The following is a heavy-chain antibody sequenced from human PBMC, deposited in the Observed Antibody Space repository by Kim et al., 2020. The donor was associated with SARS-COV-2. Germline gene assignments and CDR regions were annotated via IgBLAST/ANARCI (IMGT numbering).Heavy chain of an antibody. CDR2: INPNSGGT. CDR3: ARAASDFWSGYYGSYFDY. J-gene: IGHJ4*02. Sequence: ASVKVSCKASGYTFTGYYMHWVRQAPGQGLEWMGRINPNSGGTNYAQKFQGRVTMTRDTSISTAYMELSRLRSDDTAVYYCARAASDFWSGYYGSYFDYWGQGTLVTVSS. D-gene: IGHD3-3*01. CDR1: GYTFTGYY. V-gene: IGHV1-2*06.